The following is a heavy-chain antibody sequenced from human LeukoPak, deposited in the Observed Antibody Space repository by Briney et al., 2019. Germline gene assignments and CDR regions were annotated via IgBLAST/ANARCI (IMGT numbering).Heavy chain of an antibody. V-gene: IGHV4-34*01. Sequence: SETLSLTCAVYGGSFSGYYWSCIRQPPGKGLEWIGEINHSGRTNYNPSLKSRVTISLDTSRNQFSLKLNSVTAADTAVYYCAKSNGYGLVDIWGQGTMVTVSS. CDR1: GGSFSGYY. D-gene: IGHD3-10*01. CDR2: INHSGRT. J-gene: IGHJ3*02. CDR3: AKSNGYGLVDI.